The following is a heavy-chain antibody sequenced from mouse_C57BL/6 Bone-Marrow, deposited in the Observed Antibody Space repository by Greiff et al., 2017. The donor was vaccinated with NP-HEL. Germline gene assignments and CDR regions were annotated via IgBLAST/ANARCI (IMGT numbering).Heavy chain of an antibody. CDR2: IDPEDGET. CDR3: ASTVVGSDV. J-gene: IGHJ1*03. V-gene: IGHV14-2*01. CDR1: GFNIKDYY. D-gene: IGHD1-1*01. Sequence: VQLQQSGAELVKPGASVKLSCTASGFNIKDYYMHWVKQRTEQGLEWIGRIDPEDGETKYDPKFQGKATITADTSSNTAYLQLSSLTSEDTAVYYCASTVVGSDVWGTGTTVTVSS.